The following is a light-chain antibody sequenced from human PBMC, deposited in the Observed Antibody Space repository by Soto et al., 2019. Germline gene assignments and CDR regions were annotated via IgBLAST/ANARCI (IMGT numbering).Light chain of an antibody. CDR3: QQSHSTPIT. Sequence: DIQMTQSPSSLSASVGDRVTITCRASQSISSYLNWYQQKPGKAPKLLICTTSSFQSGVPSRFSGSGSGTDFTLTISSLQPADFATYYWQQSHSTPITFGQGTRLEIK. CDR2: TTS. J-gene: IGKJ5*01. CDR1: QSISSY. V-gene: IGKV1-39*01.